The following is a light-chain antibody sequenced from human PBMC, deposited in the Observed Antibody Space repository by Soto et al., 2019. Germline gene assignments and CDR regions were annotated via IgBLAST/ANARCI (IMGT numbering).Light chain of an antibody. V-gene: IGLV2-14*01. CDR2: EVS. CDR3: GSYTSSSNYV. J-gene: IGLJ1*01. Sequence: QSALTQPASVSGSPGQSITISCTGYIHYDFVSWYQQHPGTAPKLVIYEVSNRPSGTSDSFSGSKSGHTASLTISGLQTEDEAVYYCGSYTSSSNYVFGTGTKLTVL. CDR1: IHYDF.